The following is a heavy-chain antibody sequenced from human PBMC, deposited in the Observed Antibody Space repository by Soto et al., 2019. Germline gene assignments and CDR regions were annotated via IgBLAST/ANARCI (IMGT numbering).Heavy chain of an antibody. J-gene: IGHJ4*02. CDR2: MNPNTGNS. CDR1: GYTFTSYD. CDR3: ARRAETNGWNGFGADKYYFDF. D-gene: IGHD1-1*01. Sequence: ASVKVSCKASGYTFTSYDIYWVRQATGQGXEWMGWMNPNTGNSGYAQKFQGRVTMTSDTSISTAHMELSGLRSEDTAVYYCARRAETNGWNGFGADKYYFDFWGQGTLVTVSS. V-gene: IGHV1-8*01.